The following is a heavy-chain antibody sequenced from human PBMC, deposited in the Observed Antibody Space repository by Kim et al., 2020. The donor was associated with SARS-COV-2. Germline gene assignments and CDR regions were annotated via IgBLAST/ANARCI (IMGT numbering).Heavy chain of an antibody. CDR1: GFTFSDYY. D-gene: IGHD2-15*01. CDR3: ARARDCSGGSCYSGIYYYYGMDV. CDR2: ISSSGSTI. V-gene: IGHV3-11*01. J-gene: IGHJ6*02. Sequence: GGSLRLSCAASGFTFSDYYMSWIRQAPGKGLEWVSYISSSGSTIYYADSVKGRFTISRDNAKNSLYLQMNSRRAEDTAVYYCARARDCSGGSCYSGIYYYYGMDVWGQGTTVTGSS.